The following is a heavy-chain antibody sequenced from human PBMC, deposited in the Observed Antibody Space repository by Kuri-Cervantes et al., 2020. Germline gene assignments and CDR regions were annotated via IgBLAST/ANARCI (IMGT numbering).Heavy chain of an antibody. CDR2: ISSSSIYI. D-gene: IGHD2-21*02. CDR1: GFTFNSYS. CDR3: ARDPRTMTY. V-gene: IGHV3-21*01. J-gene: IGHJ4*02. Sequence: GGSLRLSCAASGFTFNSYSMNWVRQAPGKGLEWVSSISSSSIYIYYADSVKGRFTISRDNAKNSLFLQMNSLRAEDTAVYYCARDPRTMTYWGQGTLVTVSS.